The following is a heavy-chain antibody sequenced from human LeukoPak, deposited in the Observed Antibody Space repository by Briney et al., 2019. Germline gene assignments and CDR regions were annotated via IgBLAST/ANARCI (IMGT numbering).Heavy chain of an antibody. CDR3: AKSFRVGAAPDDY. Sequence: GGSLRLSCAASGVTFSSYGMHWGRQAPGKGLEWVAVISYDGSNKYYADSVKGRFTISRDNSKNTLYLQMNSLRAEDTAVYYCAKSFRVGAAPDDYCGQGTLVTVSS. D-gene: IGHD2-15*01. J-gene: IGHJ4*02. CDR2: ISYDGSNK. CDR1: GVTFSSYG. V-gene: IGHV3-30*18.